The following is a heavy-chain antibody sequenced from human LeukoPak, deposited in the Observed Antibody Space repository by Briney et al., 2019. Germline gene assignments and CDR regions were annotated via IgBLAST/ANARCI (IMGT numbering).Heavy chain of an antibody. V-gene: IGHV4-39*01. Sequence: SETLSLTCTVSGGSISSSSYYWGWIRQPPGKGLEWIGSIYYSGSTYYNPSLKSRVTISVDTSKNQFSLKLSSVTAADTAVYYCARQVQAQLRYFDWWPHERYQFDYWGQGTLVTVSS. J-gene: IGHJ4*02. D-gene: IGHD3-9*01. CDR1: GGSISSSSYY. CDR3: ARQVQAQLRYFDWWPHERYQFDY. CDR2: IYYSGST.